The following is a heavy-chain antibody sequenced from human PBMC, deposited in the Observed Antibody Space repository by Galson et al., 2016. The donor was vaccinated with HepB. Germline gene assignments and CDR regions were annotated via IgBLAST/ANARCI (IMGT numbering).Heavy chain of an antibody. CDR3: AREGSRGWLFDY. V-gene: IGHV6-1*01. D-gene: IGHD6-19*01. J-gene: IGHJ4*02. Sequence: CAISGDSVSSNSATWDWIRQSPSRGLEWLGRTSYRSKWYNDYAVSVKSRITINPDTSKNQFSLQQNSVTPEDTAVYYCAREGSRGWLFDYWGQGTLVTVSS. CDR2: TSYRSKWYN. CDR1: GDSVSSNSAT.